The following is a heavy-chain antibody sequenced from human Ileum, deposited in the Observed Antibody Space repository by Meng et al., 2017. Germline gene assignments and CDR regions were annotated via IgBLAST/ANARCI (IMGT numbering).Heavy chain of an antibody. CDR3: AREVATTGTRAFDI. Sequence: SETLSLTCNVSGVSISSYYWSWVRQPAGKGLEWIGRIYTSENTNYHPSLKSRVTMSVDTSKNQFSLKLSSVTAADTAVYYCAREVATTGTRAFDIWVQGTMVTVSS. CDR2: IYTSENT. J-gene: IGHJ3*02. V-gene: IGHV4-4*07. D-gene: IGHD6-13*01. CDR1: GVSISSYY.